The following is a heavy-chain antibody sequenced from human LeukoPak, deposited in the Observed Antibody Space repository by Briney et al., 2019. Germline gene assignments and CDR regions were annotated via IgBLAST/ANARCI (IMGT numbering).Heavy chain of an antibody. V-gene: IGHV1-18*01. CDR1: GYTFTSYG. CDR3: ARDRGSGPAPSGY. Sequence: ASVKVSCKASGYTFTSYGISWVRQAPGQGLEWMEWISAYNGNTNYAQKLQGRVTMTTGTSTSTAYVELRSLRSDDTAVYYCARDRGSGPAPSGYWGQGTLVTVSS. J-gene: IGHJ4*02. D-gene: IGHD3-10*01. CDR2: ISAYNGNT.